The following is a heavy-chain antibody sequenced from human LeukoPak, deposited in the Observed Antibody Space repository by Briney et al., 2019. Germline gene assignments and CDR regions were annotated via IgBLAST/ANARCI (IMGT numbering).Heavy chain of an antibody. CDR2: IYTSGST. Sequence: PSETLSLTCTVSGGSISSYYWSWIRQPAGKGLEWIGRIYTSGSTNYNPSLKSRVTMSVDTSKNQFSLKLSSVTAADTAVYYCARDFAIFGPNWFDPWGQGTLVSVSS. V-gene: IGHV4-4*07. CDR1: GGSISSYY. CDR3: ARDFAIFGPNWFDP. J-gene: IGHJ5*02. D-gene: IGHD3-3*01.